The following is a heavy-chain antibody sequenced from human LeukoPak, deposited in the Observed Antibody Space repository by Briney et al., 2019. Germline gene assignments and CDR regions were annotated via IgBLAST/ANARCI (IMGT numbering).Heavy chain of an antibody. CDR2: LDYSGWT. J-gene: IGHJ5*02. CDR1: GGSISSYY. CDR3: ARGGDSSSSGWFDP. D-gene: IGHD6-6*01. V-gene: IGHV4-59*13. Sequence: SQTLSLTRTVWGGSISSYYWRWVRRPPGKGLEWIRNLDYSGWTNYNTSLQSRVTISVDTSKNQSSLKLSSVTAADTAVYYCARGGDSSSSGWFDPWGQGTLVTVSS.